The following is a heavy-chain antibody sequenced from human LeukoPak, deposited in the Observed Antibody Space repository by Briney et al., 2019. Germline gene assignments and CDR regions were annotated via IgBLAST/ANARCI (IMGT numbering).Heavy chain of an antibody. D-gene: IGHD2-15*01. CDR1: XXXXXGXX. J-gene: IGHJ3*02. Sequence: SXTLSLTCAVYXXXXXGXXWSWXXXPXGXXLXXXXXXXXXGXTHYNPSLKSRVTISVDTSKNQFSLKLSSVTAADTAVYYCARGPPAQDIVVVVAATRAFDIWGQGTMVTVSS. V-gene: IGHV4-34*01. CDR3: ARGPPAQDIVVVVAATRAFDI. CDR2: XXXXGXT.